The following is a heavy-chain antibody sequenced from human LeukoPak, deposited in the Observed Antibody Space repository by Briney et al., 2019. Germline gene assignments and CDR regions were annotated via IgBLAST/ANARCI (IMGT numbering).Heavy chain of an antibody. Sequence: KASETLSLTCAVSGGSISSNNWWSWVRQSPGKGLEWIGEIYHSGSTNYNPSLKSRVTISVDKSKNQFSLKLSSVTAADTAVYYCARGEHIVVVTAGEYFFDYWGQGTLVTVSS. J-gene: IGHJ4*02. CDR3: ARGEHIVVVTAGEYFFDY. CDR1: GGSISSNNW. CDR2: IYHSGST. V-gene: IGHV4-4*02. D-gene: IGHD2-21*02.